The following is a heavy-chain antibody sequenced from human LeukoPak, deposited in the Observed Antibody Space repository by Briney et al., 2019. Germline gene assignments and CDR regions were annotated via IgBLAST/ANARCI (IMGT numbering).Heavy chain of an antibody. Sequence: GGSVRLSCAVSGITLSNYGMSWVRQAPGKGLEWVGGISDSGGRTNYADSVKGRFTISRDNPKNTLYLQTNSLRAEDTAVYFCAKRGVVIRVILVGFHKEAYYFDSWGQGALVTVSS. CDR2: ISDSGGRT. J-gene: IGHJ4*02. CDR3: AKRGVVIRVILVGFHKEAYYFDS. V-gene: IGHV3-23*01. D-gene: IGHD3-22*01. CDR1: GITLSNYG.